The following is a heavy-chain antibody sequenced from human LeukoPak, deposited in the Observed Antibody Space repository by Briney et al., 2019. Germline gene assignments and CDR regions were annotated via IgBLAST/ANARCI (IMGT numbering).Heavy chain of an antibody. V-gene: IGHV4-59*01. CDR2: IYYSGST. CDR3: ARGPGYSSSWYLSHYLDY. Sequence: PSETLSLTCTVSGGSISSYYWSWIRQPPGKGLEWIGYIYYSGSTNYNPPLKSRVTISVDTSKNQFSLKLSSVTAADTAVYYCARGPGYSSSWYLSHYLDYWGQGTLVTVSS. D-gene: IGHD6-13*01. J-gene: IGHJ4*02. CDR1: GGSISSYY.